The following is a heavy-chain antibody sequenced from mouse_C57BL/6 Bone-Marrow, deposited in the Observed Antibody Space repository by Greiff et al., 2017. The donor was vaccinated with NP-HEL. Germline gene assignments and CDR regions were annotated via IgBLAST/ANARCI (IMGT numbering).Heavy chain of an antibody. V-gene: IGHV1-80*01. J-gene: IGHJ3*01. CDR3: ARGAY. Sequence: VKLMESGAELVKPGASVKISCKASGYAFSNYWMNWVKQRPGKGLEWIGQIYPGDGDTNYNGKFKDKATLTADTSSSTAYMQLSRLTSEDSAVYFWARGAYWGQGTLVTVSA. CDR1: GYAFSNYW. CDR2: IYPGDGDT.